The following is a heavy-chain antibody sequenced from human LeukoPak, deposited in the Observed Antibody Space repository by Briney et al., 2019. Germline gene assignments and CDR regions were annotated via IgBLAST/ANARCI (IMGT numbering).Heavy chain of an antibody. V-gene: IGHV3-23*01. CDR1: GFTFSSYA. J-gene: IGHJ5*02. CDR3: VKASSSSPQYNWFDA. D-gene: IGHD6-6*01. CDR2: ISGSGGST. Sequence: GGSLRLSCAASGFTFSSYAMSWVRQAPGKGLEWVSAISGSGGSTYYADSVKGRFTISRDNSKNTLYLQMNSLRAEDTALYYCVKASSSSPQYNWFDAWGQGTLVTVSS.